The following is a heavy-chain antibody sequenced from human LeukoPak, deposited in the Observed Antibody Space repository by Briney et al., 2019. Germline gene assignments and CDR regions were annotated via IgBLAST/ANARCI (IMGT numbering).Heavy chain of an antibody. J-gene: IGHJ4*02. CDR3: AKASRPITMVRGVNLDY. CDR1: GFTFSSYG. CDR2: ISYDGSNK. V-gene: IGHV3-30*18. Sequence: HTGRSLRLSCAASGFTFSSYGMHWVRQAPGKGLEWGAVISYDGSNKYYADSVKGRFTISRDNSKNTLYLQMNSLRAEDTAVYYCAKASRPITMVRGVNLDYWGQGTLVTVSS. D-gene: IGHD3-10*01.